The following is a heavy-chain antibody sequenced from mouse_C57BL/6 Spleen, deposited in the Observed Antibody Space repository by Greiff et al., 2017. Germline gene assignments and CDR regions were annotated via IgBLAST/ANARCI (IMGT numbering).Heavy chain of an antibody. V-gene: IGHV1-82*01. CDR1: GYAFRSSW. CDR2: ISPGDGDT. Sequence: QVQLQQSGPELVKPGASVKISCKASGYAFRSSWMNWVKQRPGKGLEWIGRISPGDGDTNYNGKFQGKATLSSDKSSSTAYMQLSSLTSEASAFYFCARRYYSSSYVEAMDYWGQGTSVTVSS. D-gene: IGHD1-1*01. CDR3: ARRYYSSSYVEAMDY. J-gene: IGHJ4*01.